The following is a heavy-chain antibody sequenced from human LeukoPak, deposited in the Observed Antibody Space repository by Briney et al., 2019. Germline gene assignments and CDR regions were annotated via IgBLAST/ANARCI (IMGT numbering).Heavy chain of an antibody. Sequence: PGGSLRLSCAASGFTFSSYGMHWVRQAPGKGLEWVAVISYDGSNKYYADSVKGRFTISRDNSKNTLYLQMNGLRAEDTAVYYCAKFGAHDYGDYPTDYWGQGTLVTVSS. V-gene: IGHV3-30*18. CDR3: AKFGAHDYGDYPTDY. D-gene: IGHD4-17*01. J-gene: IGHJ4*02. CDR1: GFTFSSYG. CDR2: ISYDGSNK.